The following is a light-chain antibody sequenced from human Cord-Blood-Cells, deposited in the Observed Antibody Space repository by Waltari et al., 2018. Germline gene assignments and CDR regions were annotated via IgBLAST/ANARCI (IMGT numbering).Light chain of an antibody. V-gene: IGKV2-28*01. Sequence: IVLTKSPLYLPVTTGEPPSISFRSSQSLLHSNGYNYLDGYLQDPGQSSQLLIYLGSTRDSGFPDRFSGSGSGTDFTLKISRVEAEDVGVYYCMQALQTPTFGGGTKVEIK. CDR1: QSLLHSNGYNY. J-gene: IGKJ4*01. CDR3: MQALQTPT. CDR2: LGS.